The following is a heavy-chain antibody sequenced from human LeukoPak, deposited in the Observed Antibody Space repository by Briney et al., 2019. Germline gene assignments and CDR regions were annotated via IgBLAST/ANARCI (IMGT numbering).Heavy chain of an antibody. CDR1: GYSLSELS. J-gene: IGHJ4*02. Sequence: ASVKVSCKVSGYSLSELSMHWVGQAPGKGLEWLGGFDPEDGETIYAQKFQGRVILTEDTYTDTTYMELRSLRSEDTAVYYCATYQYIWKYFDYWGQGTLLTVSS. CDR2: FDPEDGET. CDR3: ATYQYIWKYFDY. V-gene: IGHV1-24*01. D-gene: IGHD1-1*01.